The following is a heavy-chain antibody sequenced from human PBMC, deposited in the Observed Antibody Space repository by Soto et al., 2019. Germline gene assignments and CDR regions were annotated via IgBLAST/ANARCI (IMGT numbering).Heavy chain of an antibody. CDR1: GGTLSTYP. V-gene: IGHV1-69*01. CDR3: ARGANHGCSWYFWFAP. J-gene: IGHJ5*02. D-gene: IGHD6-13*01. CDR2: IIPLFGTT. Sequence: QVQLVQSGAEVRMPGSSLKVSCKASGGTLSTYPITWVRHAPGQGLEWMGGIIPLFGTTNYAQKFKGRVTITSDESTSTAYMEMSSLSAEDAAVYYCARGANHGCSWYFWFAPWGHVTLVTVSS.